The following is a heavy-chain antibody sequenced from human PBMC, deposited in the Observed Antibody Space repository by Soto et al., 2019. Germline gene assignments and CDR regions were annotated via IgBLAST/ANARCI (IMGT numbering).Heavy chain of an antibody. V-gene: IGHV3-30*18. J-gene: IGHJ6*02. CDR3: AKGPLRLPDSGDYADYSYGMDV. D-gene: IGHD4-17*01. CDR2: SSYGGSNK. Sequence: QMQLVESGGGVVQPGTSLTLSCVASGFTFSAFGMHWVRQAPGKGLEWVAISSYGGSNKYYGDSVQGRFTISRDNSRDTLYLQMNNLRDEDTAVYYCAKGPLRLPDSGDYADYSYGMDVWGQGTTVTVSS. CDR1: GFTFSAFG.